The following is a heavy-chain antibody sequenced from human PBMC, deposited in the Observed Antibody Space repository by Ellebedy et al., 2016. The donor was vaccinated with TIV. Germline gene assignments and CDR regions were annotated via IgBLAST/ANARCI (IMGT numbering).Heavy chain of an antibody. D-gene: IGHD6-19*01. CDR2: ISSSSSTI. CDR1: GFTFSSYS. Sequence: GGSLRLSCAASGFTFSSYSMNWVRQAPGKGLEWVSYISSSSSTIYYADSVKGRFTISRDNAKNSLYLQMNSLRAEDTAVYYCAKDVFIVTSPVVDGYSSGYRHDAFDIWGQGTMVTVSS. V-gene: IGHV3-48*01. CDR3: AKDVFIVTSPVVDGYSSGYRHDAFDI. J-gene: IGHJ3*02.